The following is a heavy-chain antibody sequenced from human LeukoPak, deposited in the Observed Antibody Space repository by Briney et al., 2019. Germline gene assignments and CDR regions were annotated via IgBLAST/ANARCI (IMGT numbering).Heavy chain of an antibody. CDR2: ISGSGSTI. J-gene: IGHJ4*02. CDR1: GFLFSDYY. D-gene: IGHD5-18*01. CDR3: AGTAAMVYY. Sequence: GGPLRLFCTVCGFLFSDYYMMWMRQARGKGLEWGSHISGSGSTIYYADSEKGRFTISRDNAKNSLYLQMNSLRAEDTAVYYCAGTAAMVYYWGQGTLVTVSS. V-gene: IGHV3-11*01.